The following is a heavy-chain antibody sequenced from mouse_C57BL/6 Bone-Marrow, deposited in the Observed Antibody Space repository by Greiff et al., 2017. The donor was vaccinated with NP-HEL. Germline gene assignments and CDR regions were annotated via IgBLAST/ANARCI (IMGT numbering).Heavy chain of an antibody. V-gene: IGHV5-12*01. J-gene: IGHJ1*03. CDR2: ISNGGGST. CDR3: ARQGEYYYSGYFDV. CDR1: GFTFSDYY. Sequence: EVKLMESGGGLVQPGGSLKLSCAASGFTFSDYYMYWVRQTPEKRLEWVAYISNGGGSTYYPDTVKGRFTISRDNAKNTLYLQMSRLKSEDTAMYYCARQGEYYYSGYFDVWGTGTTVTVSS. D-gene: IGHD1-1*01.